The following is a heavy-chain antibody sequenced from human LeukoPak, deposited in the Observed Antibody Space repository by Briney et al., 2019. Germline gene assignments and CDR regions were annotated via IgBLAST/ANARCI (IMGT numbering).Heavy chain of an antibody. V-gene: IGHV3-23*01. Sequence: GGSLRLSCAASGFTFSSYAMSWVRQAPGKGLEWVSAISGSGGSTYYADSVKGRFTISRDNSRNTLYLQMNSLRAEDTAVYYCAKVTTFYSSSWDYFDYWGQGTLVTVSS. CDR2: ISGSGGST. J-gene: IGHJ4*02. D-gene: IGHD6-13*01. CDR1: GFTFSSYA. CDR3: AKVTTFYSSSWDYFDY.